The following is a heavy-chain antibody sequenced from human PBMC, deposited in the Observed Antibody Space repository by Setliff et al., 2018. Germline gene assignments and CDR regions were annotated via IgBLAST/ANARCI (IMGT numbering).Heavy chain of an antibody. J-gene: IGHJ6*02. CDR3: ASDGQGNYNFWSGSYYYYGMDV. CDR1: GYTFTGYY. Sequence: WASVKVSCKASGYTFTGYYMHWVRQAPGQGLEWMGRINPNSGGTNYAQKFQGRVTMTRDTSISTAYMELRSLRSDDTAVYYCASDGQGNYNFWSGSYYYYGMDVWGQGTTVTVS. D-gene: IGHD3-3*01. V-gene: IGHV1-2*06. CDR2: INPNSGGT.